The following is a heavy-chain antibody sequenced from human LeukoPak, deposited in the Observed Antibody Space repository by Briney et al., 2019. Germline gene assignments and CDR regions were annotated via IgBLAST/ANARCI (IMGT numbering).Heavy chain of an antibody. CDR1: GGSMSIYY. CDR2: IYNSGST. D-gene: IGHD3-16*01. CDR3: ARDRELGS. J-gene: IGHJ5*02. Sequence: SETLSLTCIVSGGSMSIYYWNWIRQPPGKGLEWIGYIYNSGSTDYNPSLKRRVTISADTSKNQFSLKLTSVTAADTAVYYCARDRELGSWGQGILVTVSS. V-gene: IGHV4-59*01.